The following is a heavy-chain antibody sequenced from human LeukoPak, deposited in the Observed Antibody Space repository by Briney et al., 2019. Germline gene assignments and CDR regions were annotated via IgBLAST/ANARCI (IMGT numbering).Heavy chain of an antibody. CDR2: ISAYNGNT. D-gene: IGHD6-13*01. V-gene: IGHV1-18*01. J-gene: IGHJ2*01. CDR1: GYTFTSYG. Sequence: ASVKVSCKASGYTFTSYGISWVRQAPGQGLEWMGWISAYNGNTNYAQKLQGRVTMTTDTSTSTAYMELRSLRSDDTAVYYCARDRLLIAAAGPYWYFDLWGRGTLVTVSS. CDR3: ARDRLLIAAAGPYWYFDL.